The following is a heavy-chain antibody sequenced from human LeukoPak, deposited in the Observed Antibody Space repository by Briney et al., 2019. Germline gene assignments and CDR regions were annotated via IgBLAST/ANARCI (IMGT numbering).Heavy chain of an antibody. V-gene: IGHV4-38-2*02. D-gene: IGHD6-6*01. CDR1: GYSISSGYY. Sequence: PSETLSLTCTVSGYSISSGYYWGWIRQPPGKGLEWIGSIYHSGSTNYNPSLKSRVTISVDTSKNQFSLKLSSVTAADTAVYYCVLAYSSSVDYWGQGTLVTVSS. CDR2: IYHSGST. CDR3: VLAYSSSVDY. J-gene: IGHJ4*02.